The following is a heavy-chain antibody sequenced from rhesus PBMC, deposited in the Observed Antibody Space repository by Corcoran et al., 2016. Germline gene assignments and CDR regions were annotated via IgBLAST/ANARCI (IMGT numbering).Heavy chain of an antibody. D-gene: IGHD3-22*01. CDR1: GYTFTSYS. V-gene: IGHV1-200*01. CDR3: ARGYWSEIYGLDS. CDR2: IKRSKGNT. J-gene: IGHJ6*01. Sequence: QVQLVQSGAEVKKPGASVKLSCKASGYTFTSYSLNWVRQAPGPGLEWRGRIKRSKGNTGYAQKFQDRVTMTRDTSTSTAYMELSSLRSEDTAVYYCARGYWSEIYGLDSWGQGVVVTVSS.